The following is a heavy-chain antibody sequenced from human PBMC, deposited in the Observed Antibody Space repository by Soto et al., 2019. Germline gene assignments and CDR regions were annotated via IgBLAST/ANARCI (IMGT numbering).Heavy chain of an antibody. J-gene: IGHJ4*02. D-gene: IGHD6-19*01. Sequence: SETLSLTCAVYGGSFSGYYWSWIRQPPGKGLEWIGEINHSGSTNYNPSLKSRVTISVDTSKNQFSLKLSSVTAADTAVYYCARGLRIAVAGIPRTGINDYRGQGTLVTVSS. CDR1: GGSFSGYY. V-gene: IGHV4-34*01. CDR3: ARGLRIAVAGIPRTGINDY. CDR2: INHSGST.